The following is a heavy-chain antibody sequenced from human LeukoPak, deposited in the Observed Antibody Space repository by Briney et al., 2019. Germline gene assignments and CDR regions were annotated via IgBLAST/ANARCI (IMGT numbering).Heavy chain of an antibody. D-gene: IGHD2-15*01. CDR3: ARDLGYCSGGSCLADAFDI. Sequence: GASVKVSCKASGYTFTGYYTHWVRQAPGQGLEWMGWINPNSGGTNYAQKFQGWVTMTRDTSISTAYMELSRLRSDDTAVYYCARDLGYCSGGSCLADAFDIWGQGTMVTVSS. V-gene: IGHV1-2*04. CDR2: INPNSGGT. J-gene: IGHJ3*02. CDR1: GYTFTGYY.